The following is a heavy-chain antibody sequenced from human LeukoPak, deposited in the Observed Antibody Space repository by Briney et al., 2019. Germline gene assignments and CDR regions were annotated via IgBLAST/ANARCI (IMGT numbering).Heavy chain of an antibody. J-gene: IGHJ4*02. CDR3: AKDLPRADDSSAHGGA. V-gene: IGHV3-23*01. Sequence: GGSLRLSCAASGFTFSSYAMSWVRQAPGKGLEWVSAISGSGGSTYYADSVKGRFTISRDNSKNTLYLQMNSLRAEDTAVYYCAKDLPRADDSSAHGGAWGQGTLVTVSS. CDR2: ISGSGGST. D-gene: IGHD3-22*01. CDR1: GFTFSSYA.